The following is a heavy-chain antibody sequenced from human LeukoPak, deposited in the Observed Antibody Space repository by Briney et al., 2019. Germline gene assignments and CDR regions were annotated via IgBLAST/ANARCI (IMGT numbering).Heavy chain of an antibody. CDR2: IRYDGSNK. V-gene: IGHV3-30*02. D-gene: IGHD3-10*01. CDR3: AKEGMVRGEPFDY. Sequence: RGSLRLSCAASGFTFSSYGMHWVRQAPGKGLEWVAFIRYDGSNKYYADSVKGRFTISRDNSKNTLYLQMNSLRAEDTAVYYCAKEGMVRGEPFDYWGQGTLVTVSS. J-gene: IGHJ4*02. CDR1: GFTFSSYG.